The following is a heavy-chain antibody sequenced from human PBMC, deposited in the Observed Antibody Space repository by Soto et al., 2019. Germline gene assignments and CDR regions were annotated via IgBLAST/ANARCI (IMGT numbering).Heavy chain of an antibody. CDR1: GFTFSSYS. CDR3: ARGGSSGWYFDY. Sequence: GGSLRLSCAASGFTFSSYSMNWVRQAPGKGLEWVSSISSSSSYIYYADSVKGRFTISRDNAKNSLYLQMNSLRAEDTAVYYCARGGSSGWYFDYWGQGTLVTVSS. J-gene: IGHJ4*02. CDR2: ISSSSSYI. D-gene: IGHD6-19*01. V-gene: IGHV3-21*01.